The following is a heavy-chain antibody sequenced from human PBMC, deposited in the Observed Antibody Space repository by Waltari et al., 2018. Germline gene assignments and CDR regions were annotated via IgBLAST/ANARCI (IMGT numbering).Heavy chain of an antibody. J-gene: IGHJ4*02. V-gene: IGHV4-4*02. CDR3: ANINRAVLGAYNY. CDR2: VFYSGRT. D-gene: IGHD2-21*01. Sequence: QVHLEESGPRLVKPSGTLSLTCAVSGVSISASNWWTWVRQPPGKGLEYIGEVFYSGRTQYNPSLKNLVTISVDKSRNNFSLQLTSVTAADTAVYFCANINRAVLGAYNYWGQGILVSVSS. CDR1: GVSISASNW.